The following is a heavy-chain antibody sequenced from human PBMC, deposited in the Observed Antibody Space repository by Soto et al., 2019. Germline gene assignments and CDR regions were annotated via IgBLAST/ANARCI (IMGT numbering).Heavy chain of an antibody. J-gene: IGHJ4*02. Sequence: EVQLVESGGGLVQPGGSLRLSCAASGFTFSSHSMNWVRQAPGKGLEWVSYISSSSSTIYYADSVKGRFTISRDNARNSLSRQMNRRRAEDTAGYYCARDNPSGYGDCWGQGPLVTVSS. D-gene: IGHD5-12*01. CDR2: ISSSSSTI. V-gene: IGHV3-48*01. CDR3: ARDNPSGYGDC. CDR1: GFTFSSHS.